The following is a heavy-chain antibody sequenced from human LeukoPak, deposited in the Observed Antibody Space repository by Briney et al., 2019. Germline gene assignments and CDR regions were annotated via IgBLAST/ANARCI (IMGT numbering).Heavy chain of an antibody. Sequence: PGGALRLSCAASGFTFSSYSMNWVRQAPGKGLDWVSHISSSSGTIYYADAVKGRFTISRDNARNSRYLQMNSLRAADTAVYYCVSDRTLFRGAVNWFAPWGPGTLVTVSS. CDR3: VSDRTLFRGAVNWFAP. CDR2: ISSSSGTI. D-gene: IGHD3-10*01. CDR1: GFTFSSYS. J-gene: IGHJ5*02. V-gene: IGHV3-48*04.